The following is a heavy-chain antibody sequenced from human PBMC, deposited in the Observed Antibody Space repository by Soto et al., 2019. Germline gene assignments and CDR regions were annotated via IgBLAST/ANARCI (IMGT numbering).Heavy chain of an antibody. Sequence: PSETLSLTCTVSGGSISSYYWSWIRQPPGKGLEWIGYIYYSGSTNYNPSLKSRVTISVDTSKNQFSLKLSSVTAADTAVYYCARELSTVLRWFDPWGQGTLVTVSS. D-gene: IGHD4-4*01. J-gene: IGHJ5*02. CDR1: GGSISSYY. CDR3: ARELSTVLRWFDP. V-gene: IGHV4-59*01. CDR2: IYYSGST.